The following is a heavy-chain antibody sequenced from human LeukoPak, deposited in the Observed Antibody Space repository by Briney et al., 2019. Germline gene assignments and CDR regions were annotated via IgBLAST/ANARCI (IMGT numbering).Heavy chain of an antibody. Sequence: PSETLSLTCAVYGGSFSGYYWSWIRQPPGKGLEWIGEINHSGSTNYNPSLRSRVTISVDTSKNQFSLELSSVTAADTAVYYCARHLLYSGSYSDAFDIWGQGTMVTVSS. CDR3: ARHLLYSGSYSDAFDI. D-gene: IGHD1-26*01. V-gene: IGHV4-34*01. J-gene: IGHJ3*02. CDR1: GGSFSGYY. CDR2: INHSGST.